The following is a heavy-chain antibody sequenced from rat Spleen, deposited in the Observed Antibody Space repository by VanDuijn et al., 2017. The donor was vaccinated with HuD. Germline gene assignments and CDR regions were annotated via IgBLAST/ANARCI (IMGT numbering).Heavy chain of an antibody. D-gene: IGHD1-11*01. V-gene: IGHV5-25*01. CDR1: GFTFSNYY. CDR3: ARRGYGGYPIWFAY. J-gene: IGHJ3*01. Sequence: EVQLVESGGGLVQPGRSMKLSCAALGFTFSNYYMAWVRQAPTKGLEWVAHISTGGDKTFYRDSVKGRFTVSRDNAKSTLYLQMDSLRSEDTATYYCARRGYGGYPIWFAYWGQGTLVTVSS. CDR2: ISTGGDKT.